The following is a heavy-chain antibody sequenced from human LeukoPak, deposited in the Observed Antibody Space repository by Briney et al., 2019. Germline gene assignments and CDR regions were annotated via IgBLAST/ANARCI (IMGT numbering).Heavy chain of an antibody. CDR3: ARGPPDLTFDY. CDR1: GFTFSSYA. V-gene: IGHV4-34*01. CDR2: INHSGST. J-gene: IGHJ4*02. Sequence: GSLRLSCAASGFTFSSYAMSWIRQPPGKGLEWIGEINHSGSTNYNPSLKSRVTISVDTSKNQFSLKLSSVTAADTAVYYCARGPPDLTFDYWGQGTLVTVSS. D-gene: IGHD1-14*01.